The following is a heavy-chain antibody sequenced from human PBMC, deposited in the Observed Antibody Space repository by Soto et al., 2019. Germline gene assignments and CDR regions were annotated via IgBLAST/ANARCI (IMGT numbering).Heavy chain of an antibody. CDR3: AREMNYYDTSGDSYFDY. CDR2: IYYSGST. J-gene: IGHJ4*02. V-gene: IGHV4-31*03. Sequence: QVQLQESGPGLVKPSQTLSLTCTVSGGSIGSGTYHWTWIRQHPEKGLEWIGYIYYSGSTYYNPSLKSRVTISVDTSKNQFSLRLSSVTAADTAVYYCAREMNYYDTSGDSYFDYWGQGTLVTVSS. CDR1: GGSIGSGTYH. D-gene: IGHD3-22*01.